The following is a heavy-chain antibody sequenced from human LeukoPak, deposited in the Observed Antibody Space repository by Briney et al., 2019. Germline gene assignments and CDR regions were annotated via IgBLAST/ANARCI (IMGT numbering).Heavy chain of an antibody. Sequence: PGGSLRLSCAASGFTFSSYAMSWVRQAPGKGLEWASAISGSGGSTYYADSVKGRFTISRDNSKNTLYLQMNSLRAEDTAVYYRAKDRGDGDYYFDYWGQGTLVTVSS. J-gene: IGHJ4*02. CDR1: GFTFSSYA. V-gene: IGHV3-23*01. CDR3: AKDRGDGDYYFDY. CDR2: ISGSGGST. D-gene: IGHD4-17*01.